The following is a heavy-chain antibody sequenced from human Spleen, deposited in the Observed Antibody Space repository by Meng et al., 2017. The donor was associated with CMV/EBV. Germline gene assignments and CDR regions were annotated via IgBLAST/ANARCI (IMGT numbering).Heavy chain of an antibody. D-gene: IGHD3-22*01. CDR3: ARGGLITMIAY. CDR1: GGSFSGYY. CDR2: INHSGST. V-gene: IGHV4-34*01. J-gene: IGHJ4*02. Sequence: QVHVQQLGAGLFKPSETLSLTCAVYGGSFSGYYWSWIRQPPGKGLEWIGEINHSGSTNYNPSLKSRVTISVDTSKNQFSLKLSSVTAADTAVYYCARGGLITMIAYWGQGTLVTVSS.